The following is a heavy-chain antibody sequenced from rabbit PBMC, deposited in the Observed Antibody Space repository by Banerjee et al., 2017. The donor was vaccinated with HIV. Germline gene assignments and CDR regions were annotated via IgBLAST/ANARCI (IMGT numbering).Heavy chain of an antibody. CDR2: IDTGDGTT. CDR1: GFDFSSST. D-gene: IGHD4-1*01. CDR3: ARDLAGVIGWNFNL. J-gene: IGHJ4*01. V-gene: IGHV1S47*01. Sequence: QEQLEESGGDLVKPEGSLTLTCTASGFDFSSSTMCWVRQAPGKGLEWIASIDTGDGTTYYASWVNGRFTVSLDNARNTVFLQMTSLTPADTATHFCARDLAGVIGWNFNLWGQGTLVTVS.